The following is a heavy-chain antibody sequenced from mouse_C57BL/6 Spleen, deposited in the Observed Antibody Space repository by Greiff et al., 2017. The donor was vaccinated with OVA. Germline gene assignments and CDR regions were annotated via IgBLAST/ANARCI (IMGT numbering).Heavy chain of an antibody. Sequence: VKLQESGAELVRPGASVKLSCKASGYTFTDYYINWVTQRPGQGLEWIARIYPGSGNTYYSEKFKGKATLTAEKSSSTAYMQLSSLTSEDSAVYFCARDYGSSYHDYWGQGTTLTVSS. CDR1: GYTFTDYY. V-gene: IGHV1-76*01. CDR3: ARDYGSSYHDY. J-gene: IGHJ2*01. D-gene: IGHD1-1*01. CDR2: IYPGSGNT.